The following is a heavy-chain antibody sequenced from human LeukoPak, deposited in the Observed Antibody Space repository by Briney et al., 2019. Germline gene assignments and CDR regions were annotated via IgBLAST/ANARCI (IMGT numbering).Heavy chain of an antibody. Sequence: GASVKVSCTASGYTFTGYYMHWVRQAPGQGLEWMGWINPNSGGTNYAQKFQGRVTMTRDTSISTAYMELSRLRSDDTAVYYCARGSDGLYDFWSGRLGSWFDPWGQGTLVTVSS. CDR2: INPNSGGT. CDR3: ARGSDGLYDFWSGRLGSWFDP. V-gene: IGHV1-2*02. J-gene: IGHJ5*02. D-gene: IGHD3-3*01. CDR1: GYTFTGYY.